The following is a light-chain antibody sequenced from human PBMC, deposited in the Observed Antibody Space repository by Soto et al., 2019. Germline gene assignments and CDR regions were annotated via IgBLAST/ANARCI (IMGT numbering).Light chain of an antibody. CDR3: QQYGDRPRT. CDR2: DAS. V-gene: IGKV3-15*01. Sequence: EVVLTYSPATLSVSLWDIATLSCRASQYIGSAVAWYHQRSGQAPRLLIFDASIRVPTTPARFSGSVSGTEFTLTISSLESEDFAVHFCQQYGDRPRTFGQGTKVDIK. J-gene: IGKJ1*01. CDR1: QYIGSA.